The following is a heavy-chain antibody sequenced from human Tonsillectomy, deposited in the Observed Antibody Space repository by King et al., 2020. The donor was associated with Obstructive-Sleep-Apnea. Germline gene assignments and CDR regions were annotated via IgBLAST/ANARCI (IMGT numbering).Heavy chain of an antibody. D-gene: IGHD3-22*01. J-gene: IGHJ4*02. CDR1: GFTFSDAW. CDR2: IKRKNDWGTT. CDR3: TTDYYDSSGCYFDY. Sequence: VQLVESGGGLVKPGGSLRLSCAASGFTFSDAWMSWGRQAPGKGLEGGGRIKRKNDWGTTEYAGTVKGSFSISRDDSKKTLYLQMNSLKTEDTAVYYCTTDYYDSSGCYFDYWGQGTLVTVSS. V-gene: IGHV3-15*01.